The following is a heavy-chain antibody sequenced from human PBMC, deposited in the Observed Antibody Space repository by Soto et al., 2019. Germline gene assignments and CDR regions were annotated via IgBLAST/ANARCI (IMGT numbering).Heavy chain of an antibody. D-gene: IGHD2-8*01. Sequence: PSETLSLTCTVSGGSISSYYWSWIRQPPGKGLEWIGSIYHSGNTNYNPSLKSRVTTSVDTSKNQFSLKLSSVTAADTAVYYCARGPTGYCTNGICHTSPYFLFYYGLDVWGQGTTVTVSS. CDR2: IYHSGNT. J-gene: IGHJ6*02. V-gene: IGHV4-59*01. CDR3: ARGPTGYCTNGICHTSPYFLFYYGLDV. CDR1: GGSISSYY.